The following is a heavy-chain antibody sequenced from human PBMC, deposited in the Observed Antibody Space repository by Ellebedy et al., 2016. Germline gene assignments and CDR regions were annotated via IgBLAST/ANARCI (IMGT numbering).Heavy chain of an antibody. V-gene: IGHV4-61*01. J-gene: IGHJ4*02. CDR2: IYYSGRT. D-gene: IGHD5-24*01. CDR1: GGSVSSALHY. Sequence: SETLSLXCTVSGGSVSSALHYWSWIRQPPRKGLEWIGYIYYSGRTNYNPSLKSRVTISVDTSRNQFSLKLSSVTAADTAAYYCARDLPDGYNSHFDYWGQGTLVTVSS. CDR3: ARDLPDGYNSHFDY.